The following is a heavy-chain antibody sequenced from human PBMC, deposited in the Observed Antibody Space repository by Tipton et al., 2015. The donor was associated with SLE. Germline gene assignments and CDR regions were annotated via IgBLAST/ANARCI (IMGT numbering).Heavy chain of an antibody. V-gene: IGHV3-30*04. Sequence: SLRLSCAASGFTFSSYAMHWVRQAPGKGLEWVAVISYDGSNKYYADSVKGRFTISRDNSKNTLYLQMNSLRAEDTAVYYCARDSNEWLQLMGFDYWGQGTLVTVSS. CDR1: GFTFSSYA. J-gene: IGHJ4*02. CDR3: ARDSNEWLQLMGFDY. CDR2: ISYDGSNK. D-gene: IGHD5-24*01.